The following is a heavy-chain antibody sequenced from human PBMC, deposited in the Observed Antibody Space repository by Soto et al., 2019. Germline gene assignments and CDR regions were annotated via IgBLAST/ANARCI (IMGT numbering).Heavy chain of an antibody. CDR3: ARAGCDGGRCYTLVGLRYGMDV. V-gene: IGHV3-30-3*01. CDR2: ISYDGSNK. CDR1: GFTFSSYA. D-gene: IGHD2-15*01. J-gene: IGHJ6*02. Sequence: QVQLVESGGGVVQPGRSLRLSCAASGFTFSSYAMYWVRQPPGKGLEWVAVISYDGSNKYYADSVKGRFTISRDNSKNTLYLQMNSVRAEDTAVYYCARAGCDGGRCYTLVGLRYGMDVWGQGTTVTVSS.